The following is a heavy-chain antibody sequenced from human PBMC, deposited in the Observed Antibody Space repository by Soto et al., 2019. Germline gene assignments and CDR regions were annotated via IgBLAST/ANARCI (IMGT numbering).Heavy chain of an antibody. Sequence: PSETLSLTCTVSGGSISSYYWSRIRQPPGKGLEWIGYIYYSGSTNYNPSLKSRVTISVDTSKNQFSLKLSSVTAADTAVYYCARRPLCSGGSCYSKLYFDYWGQGTLVTVSS. V-gene: IGHV4-59*01. J-gene: IGHJ4*02. CDR2: IYYSGST. D-gene: IGHD2-15*01. CDR1: GGSISSYY. CDR3: ARRPLCSGGSCYSKLYFDY.